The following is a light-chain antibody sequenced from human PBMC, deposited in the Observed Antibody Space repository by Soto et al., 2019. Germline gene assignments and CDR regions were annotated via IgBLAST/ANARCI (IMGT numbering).Light chain of an antibody. CDR2: RVS. CDR1: QSLVYSDGNTY. Sequence: DVVMTQSPLSLSVTLGQPASISCRSSQSLVYSDGNTYLHWFRQRPGQPPRRLIHRVSNRDSGVPARLSGSGSGTNFILKISRVEAEDVGVYYCMQGTHFPPWTFGQGTKVEI. CDR3: MQGTHFPPWT. J-gene: IGKJ1*01. V-gene: IGKV2-30*01.